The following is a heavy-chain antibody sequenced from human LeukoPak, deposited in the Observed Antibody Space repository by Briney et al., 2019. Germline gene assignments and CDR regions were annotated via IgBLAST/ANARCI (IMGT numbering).Heavy chain of an antibody. CDR3: AREPAAAGSFDY. V-gene: IGHV3-7*01. CDR2: IKQDGSEK. Sequence: GGSLRLSCAASGFTFSSYSMNWVRQAPGKGLEGVANIKQDGSEKYYVDSVKGRFTISRDNAKNSLYLQMNSLRAEDTAVYYCAREPAAAGSFDYWGQGTLVTVSS. CDR1: GFTFSSYS. J-gene: IGHJ4*02. D-gene: IGHD6-13*01.